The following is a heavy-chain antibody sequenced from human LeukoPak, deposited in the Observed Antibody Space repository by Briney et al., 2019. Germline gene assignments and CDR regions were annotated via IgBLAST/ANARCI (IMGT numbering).Heavy chain of an antibody. CDR3: ATASDWGSAGDY. Sequence: ASVKVSCKVSGYTLTELSMHWVRQAPGKGLEWMGGLDPEDGETIYAQKFQGRVTMTEDTSTDTAYMELSSLRSEDTAVYYCATASDWGSAGDYWGQGTLVTVSS. CDR2: LDPEDGET. CDR1: GYTLTELS. D-gene: IGHD7-27*01. V-gene: IGHV1-24*01. J-gene: IGHJ4*02.